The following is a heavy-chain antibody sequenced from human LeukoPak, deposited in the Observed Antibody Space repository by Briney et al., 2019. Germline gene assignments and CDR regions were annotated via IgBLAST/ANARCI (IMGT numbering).Heavy chain of an antibody. D-gene: IGHD1-14*01. CDR2: ISYDGSNK. CDR1: GFTFSSYA. CDR3: ARSARTSDAFDI. J-gene: IGHJ3*02. Sequence: GGSLRLSYAASGFTFSSYAMHWVRRAPGKGLEWVAVISYDGSNKYYADSVKGRLTISRDNAKNSLYLQMNSLRAEDTAVYYCARSARTSDAFDIWGQGTMVTVSS. V-gene: IGHV3-30*04.